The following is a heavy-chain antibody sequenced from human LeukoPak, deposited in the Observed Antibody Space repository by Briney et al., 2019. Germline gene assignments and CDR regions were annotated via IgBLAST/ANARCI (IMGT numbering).Heavy chain of an antibody. Sequence: GASVKVSCKVSGYTLTELSMHWVRQAPGKGLEWMGGFDPEDGETIYAQKFQGRVTMTEDTSTDTAYMELSSLRSEDAAVYYCARVDSSNWYESRGYFDYWGQGTLVTVSS. CDR1: GYTLTELS. CDR3: ARVDSSNWYESRGYFDY. J-gene: IGHJ4*02. D-gene: IGHD6-13*01. V-gene: IGHV1-24*01. CDR2: FDPEDGET.